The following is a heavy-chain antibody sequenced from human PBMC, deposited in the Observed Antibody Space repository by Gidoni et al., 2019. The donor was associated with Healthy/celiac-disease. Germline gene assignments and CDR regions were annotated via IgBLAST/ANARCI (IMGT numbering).Heavy chain of an antibody. CDR2: IYTSGST. J-gene: IGHJ2*01. D-gene: IGHD2-21*02. CDR1: GGSISRGRYY. V-gene: IGHV4-61*02. CDR3: ARDPYCGGDCYSASNWYFDL. Sequence: QVQLQESGPGLVKPSQTLSLTCTVSGGSISRGRYYWSWIRPPAGKGLEWIGRIYTSGSTNYNPSLKSRVTISVDTSKNQFSLKLSSVTAADTAVYYCARDPYCGGDCYSASNWYFDLWGRGTLVTVSS.